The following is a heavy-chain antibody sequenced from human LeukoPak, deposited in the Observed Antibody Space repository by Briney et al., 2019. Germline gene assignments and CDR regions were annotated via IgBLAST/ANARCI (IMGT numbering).Heavy chain of an antibody. CDR2: INHSGST. D-gene: IGHD4-17*01. Sequence: SETLSLTCAVYGGSFSGYYWSWIRQPPGKGLEWIGEINHSGSTNYNPSLKSRVTISVDTSKNQFSLKLSSVTAADTAVYYCARDDYGDYYWFDPWGQGTLVTFSS. CDR1: GGSFSGYY. V-gene: IGHV4-34*01. CDR3: ARDDYGDYYWFDP. J-gene: IGHJ5*02.